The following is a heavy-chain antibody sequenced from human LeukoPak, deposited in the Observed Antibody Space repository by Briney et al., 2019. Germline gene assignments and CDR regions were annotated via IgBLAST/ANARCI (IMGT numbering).Heavy chain of an antibody. CDR1: GYSFTSYW. J-gene: IGHJ6*02. Sequence: GESLKISCKGSGYSFTSYWISWVRQMPGKGLEWMGRIDPSDSYTNYSPSFQGHVTISADKSISTAYLQWSSLKASDTAMYYCARLAADYDSSGYYYDLGCPNYYYYGMDVWGQGTTVTVSS. CDR2: IDPSDSYT. CDR3: ARLAADYDSSGYYYDLGCPNYYYYGMDV. D-gene: IGHD3-22*01. V-gene: IGHV5-10-1*01.